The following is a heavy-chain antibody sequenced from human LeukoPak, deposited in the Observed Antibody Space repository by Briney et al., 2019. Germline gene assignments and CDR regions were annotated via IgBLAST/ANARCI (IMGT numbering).Heavy chain of an antibody. CDR2: ISGSGINT. CDR1: GFTFTNYA. Sequence: GGSLSLSCVASGFTFTNYAMSWVRQAPGKGLEWVSAISGSGINTYYADSVKGRFTISRDNSKNTLYLQMNSLRAEDTAVYYCAKRQFTYGPLDYWGQGTLVTVSS. J-gene: IGHJ4*02. D-gene: IGHD3-10*01. CDR3: AKRQFTYGPLDY. V-gene: IGHV3-23*01.